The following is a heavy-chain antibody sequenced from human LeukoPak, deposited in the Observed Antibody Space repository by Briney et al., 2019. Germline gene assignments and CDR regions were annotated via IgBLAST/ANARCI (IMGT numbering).Heavy chain of an antibody. V-gene: IGHV3-30*04. CDR1: AFTFSSYA. Sequence: GGSLRLSSSASAFTFSSYAMHWVRQGPGKGLEWVAVISYDGSNKYYAVSVKGRFTISRDNSKNTLYLQMNSLRAEDTAVYYCARSPPLSYGMDVWGQGTTVTVSS. CDR3: ARSPPLSYGMDV. CDR2: ISYDGSNK. J-gene: IGHJ6*02.